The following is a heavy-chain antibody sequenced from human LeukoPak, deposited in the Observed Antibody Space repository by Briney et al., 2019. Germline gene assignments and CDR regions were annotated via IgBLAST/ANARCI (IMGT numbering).Heavy chain of an antibody. CDR2: ISSSSSTI. CDR3: ARGAYYYYMDV. CDR1: GLTLSDYS. J-gene: IGHJ6*03. Sequence: GGPLRLSCAASGLTLSDYSMYWFRQAPGKGLDWVSYISSSSSTIYYADSVKGRFTIPRDNAKNSLYLQMNSLRAQDTAVYYCARGAYYYYMDVWGKGTTVTVSS. V-gene: IGHV3-48*04.